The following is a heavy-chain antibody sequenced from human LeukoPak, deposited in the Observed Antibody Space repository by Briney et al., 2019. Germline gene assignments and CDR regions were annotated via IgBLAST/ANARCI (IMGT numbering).Heavy chain of an antibody. CDR1: GLTFRSDW. J-gene: IGHJ4*02. V-gene: IGHV3-74*03. CDR2: VHMDGISP. D-gene: IGHD1-20*01. CDR3: ARGHNWACLDY. Sequence: GGSLRLSCAASGLTFRSDWMRWVGHPPRKGLVGVLHVHMDGISPTNTDSVKGRFTISRVNSKNTLYLQINSLRVEDTAVYYCARGHNWACLDYWGQGTLVTVSS.